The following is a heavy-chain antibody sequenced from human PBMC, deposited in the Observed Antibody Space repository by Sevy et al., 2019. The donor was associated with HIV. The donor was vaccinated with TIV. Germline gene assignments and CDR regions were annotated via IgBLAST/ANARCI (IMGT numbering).Heavy chain of an antibody. D-gene: IGHD6-13*01. CDR3: AKDRGSSWXFNWFDPWGQGTLVTVSSGWTFCHCDYYYSYYMDV. J-gene: IGHJ6*03. Sequence: GGSLRLSCAASGFTFSSYAMSWVRQAPGKGLEWVSAISGSGGSTYYADSMKGRFTISRDNSKNTVSLKMNSRGVEDTARYYCAKDRGSSWXFNWFDPWGQGTLVTVSSGWTFCHCDYYYSYYMDVWGKGTTVTVSS. V-gene: IGHV3-23*01. CDR2: ISGSGGST. CDR1: GFTFSSYA.